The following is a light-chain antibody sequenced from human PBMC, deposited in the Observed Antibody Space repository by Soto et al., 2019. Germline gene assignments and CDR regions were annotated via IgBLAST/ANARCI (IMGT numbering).Light chain of an antibody. CDR3: QQRSNWPPTWT. CDR2: LGS. CDR1: QSLLHSNGYNY. J-gene: IGKJ1*01. Sequence: DIVMTQSPLSLPVTPGEPASISCRSSQSLLHSNGYNYLDWYLQKPGQSPQLLIYLGSNRASGVPDRFSGSGSGTDFTLKISRVEAEDVGVYYCQQRSNWPPTWTFGQGTKVEIK. V-gene: IGKV2-28*01.